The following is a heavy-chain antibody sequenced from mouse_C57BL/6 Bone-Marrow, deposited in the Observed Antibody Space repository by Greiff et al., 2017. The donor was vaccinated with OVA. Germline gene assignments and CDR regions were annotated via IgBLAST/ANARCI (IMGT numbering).Heavy chain of an antibody. Sequence: VKLQQPGAELVRPGTSVKLSCKASGYTFTSYWMHWVKQRPGQGLEWIGVIDPSDSYTNYNQKSKGKATLTVDTSSSTAYMQLSSLTSEDSAVYYCAREGYDYDGDFDYWGQGTTLTVSS. V-gene: IGHV1-59*01. CDR3: AREGYDYDGDFDY. CDR2: IDPSDSYT. CDR1: GYTFTSYW. J-gene: IGHJ2*01. D-gene: IGHD2-4*01.